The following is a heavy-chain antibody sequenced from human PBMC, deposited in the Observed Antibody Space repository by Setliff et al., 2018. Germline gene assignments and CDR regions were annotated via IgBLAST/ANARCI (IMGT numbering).Heavy chain of an antibody. CDR2: IYSSGST. D-gene: IGHD3-3*01. CDR3: AREGYYNFWSGFMDV. CDR1: GGAISSYY. V-gene: IGHV4-59*01. Sequence: PSETLSLTCTVSGGAISSYYWSWIRQPPGKGLDWIGYIYSSGSTNYNPSLKSRVTISVDTSKNQCSLKMSSVTAADTAVYYCAREGYYNFWSGFMDVWGQGTTVTVSS. J-gene: IGHJ6*02.